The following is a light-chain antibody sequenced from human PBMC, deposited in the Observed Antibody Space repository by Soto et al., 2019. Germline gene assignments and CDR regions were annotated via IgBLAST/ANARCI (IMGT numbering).Light chain of an antibody. Sequence: CVLTQPASGNTVPGQRVTTSRTGGSSNIGNYYVSWHQQLPGTAPKLLIYENDKRPSGIPDRFSGSKSGTSATLGITGLQTGDEADYYCGTWDSSLSIFVFGTGTKVTVL. J-gene: IGLJ1*01. CDR2: END. CDR3: GTWDSSLSIFV. V-gene: IGLV1-51*02. CDR1: SSNIGNYY.